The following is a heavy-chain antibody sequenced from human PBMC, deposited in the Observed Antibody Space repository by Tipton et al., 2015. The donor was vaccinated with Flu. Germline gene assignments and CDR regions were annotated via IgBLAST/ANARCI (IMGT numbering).Heavy chain of an antibody. CDR2: INHSGST. J-gene: IGHJ4*02. V-gene: IGHV4-34*01. Sequence: TLSLTCAVYGGSFSGYYWSWIRQPPGKGLEWIGEINHSGSTNYNPSLKSRVTISVDTSKNQFSLKLSSVTAADTAVYYCARGLSNDYWGQGALVTASS. CDR3: ARGLSNDY. CDR1: GGSFSGYY.